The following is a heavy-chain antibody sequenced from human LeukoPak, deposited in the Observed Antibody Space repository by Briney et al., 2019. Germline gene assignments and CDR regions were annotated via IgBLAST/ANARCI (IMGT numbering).Heavy chain of an antibody. J-gene: IGHJ4*02. V-gene: IGHV3-48*03. CDR2: ISSSGHMI. D-gene: IGHD1-26*01. CDR3: ARIGTHVGQTDY. CDR1: GCIFSNHE. Sequence: GGSLRLSCVASGCIFSNHEMYWVRQAPGKGLEWLSYISSSGHMIYYADSVKGRFTVSRDNAKNSLYLQMNPLRDEDTALYYCARIGTHVGQTDYWGQGTLVIVSS.